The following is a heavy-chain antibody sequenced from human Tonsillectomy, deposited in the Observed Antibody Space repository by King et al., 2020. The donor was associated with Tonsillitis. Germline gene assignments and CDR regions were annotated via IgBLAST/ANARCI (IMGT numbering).Heavy chain of an antibody. D-gene: IGHD2-15*01. Sequence: VQLVESGGGLVKPGGSLRLSCAASGFTFSSYNMNWVRQAPGKGLEWVSSISSTSSLIYYAESLKGRFTISRDNAKNSLYLQMNSLRAEDTAVYYCARDVYILGEVAAPLGFDYWGQGTLVTVSS. CDR2: ISSTSSLI. J-gene: IGHJ4*02. CDR1: GFTFSSYN. V-gene: IGHV3-21*01. CDR3: ARDVYILGEVAAPLGFDY.